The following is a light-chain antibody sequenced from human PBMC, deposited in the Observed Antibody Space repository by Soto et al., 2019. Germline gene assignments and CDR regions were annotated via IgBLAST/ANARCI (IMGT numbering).Light chain of an antibody. V-gene: IGKV3-15*01. CDR2: GAS. CDR3: QQYNTWPPHT. J-gene: IGKJ2*01. CDR1: QNINNN. Sequence: EIVMTQSPATLSVSPGERATLSCRASQNINNNLAWYQQKPGQAPRLLIYGASTRATDIPARFSGSASGTEFTLTISSLQSEDFAVYYCQQYNTWPPHTFGQGTKLEIK.